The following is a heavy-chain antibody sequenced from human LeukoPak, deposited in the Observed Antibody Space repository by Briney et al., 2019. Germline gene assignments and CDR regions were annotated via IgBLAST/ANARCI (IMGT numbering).Heavy chain of an antibody. V-gene: IGHV5-51*01. CDR2: IYPGDSDT. Sequence: GESLKISCKGSGYSFSSYWIGWVRQMPGKGLEWMGIIYPGDSDTRYSPSFQGLVTISADKSITTAYLQWSSLKASDTATYYCARLFSSTSSPYYFYYYYIDVWGKATTVIVSS. D-gene: IGHD6-6*01. CDR3: ARLFSSTSSPYYFYYYYIDV. J-gene: IGHJ6*03. CDR1: GYSFSSYW.